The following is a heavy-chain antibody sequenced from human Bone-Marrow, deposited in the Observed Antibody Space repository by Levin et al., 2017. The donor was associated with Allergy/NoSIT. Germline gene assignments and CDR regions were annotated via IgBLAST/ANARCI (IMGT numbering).Heavy chain of an antibody. D-gene: IGHD1-26*01. CDR2: ISSSSSTI. Sequence: PGGSLRLSCAASGFTFSSYSMNWVRQAPGKGLEWVSYISSSSSTIYYADSVKGRFTISRDNAKNSLYLQMNSVRAEDTAVYYCVRCSGSYYRFPFDSWGQGTLVTVSS. CDR3: VRCSGSYYRFPFDS. CDR1: GFTFSSYS. V-gene: IGHV3-48*01. J-gene: IGHJ4*02.